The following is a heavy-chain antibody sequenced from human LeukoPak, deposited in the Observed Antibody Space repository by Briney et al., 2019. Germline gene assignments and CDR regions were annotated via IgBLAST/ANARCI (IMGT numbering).Heavy chain of an antibody. CDR1: GFTFTNYA. CDR2: ITGSGGVT. D-gene: IGHD4-17*01. J-gene: IGHJ3*01. Sequence: PGGSLSLSCEASGFTFTNYAMTWVRQAPGKGLEWVSSITGSGGVTSYADSVKGRFTTTRDNSKDTLYLQMNSLRAGDAAVYYCGRDPNGDYVGAFEFWGQGTLVTVSS. V-gene: IGHV3-23*01. CDR3: GRDPNGDYVGAFEF.